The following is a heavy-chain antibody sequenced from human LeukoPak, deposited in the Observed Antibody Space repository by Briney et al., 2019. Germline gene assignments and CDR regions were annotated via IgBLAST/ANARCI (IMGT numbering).Heavy chain of an antibody. D-gene: IGHD3-10*01. Sequence: GGSLRLSCAASGFTFSSYEMNWVRQAPGKGLEWISSISSSSSYIYYAVSVKGRFTISRDNAKNSLYLQMNSLRAEDTAVYYCARDRSYYGSGSYPLNGMDVWGKGTTVTVSS. CDR1: GFTFSSYE. J-gene: IGHJ6*04. CDR3: ARDRSYYGSGSYPLNGMDV. CDR2: ISSSSSYI. V-gene: IGHV3-21*01.